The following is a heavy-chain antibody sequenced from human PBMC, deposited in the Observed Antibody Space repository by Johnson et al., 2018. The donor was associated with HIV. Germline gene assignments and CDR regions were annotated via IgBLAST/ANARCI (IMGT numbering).Heavy chain of an antibody. CDR3: TSDRRGSSGAFDI. Sequence: VQLVESGGGLVQPGRSLRLSCAASGFTFDDYAMHWFRQAPGKGLEWVSGISWNSGSISYADSVQGRFTISRDNAKNSLYLQMNSLRAEDTALYYCTSDRRGSSGAFDIWGQGTMVTVSS. V-gene: IGHV3-9*01. CDR2: ISWNSGSI. D-gene: IGHD1-26*01. CDR1: GFTFDDYA. J-gene: IGHJ3*02.